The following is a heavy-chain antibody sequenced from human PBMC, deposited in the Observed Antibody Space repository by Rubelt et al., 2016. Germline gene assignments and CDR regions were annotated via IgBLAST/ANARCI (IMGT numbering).Heavy chain of an antibody. CDR1: GFTVSSNY. CDR2: IYSGGST. J-gene: IGHJ4*02. Sequence: EVQLVESGGGLIQPGGSLRLSCAASGFTVSSNYMSWVRQAPGKGLEWVSVIYSGGSTYYADSVKGRVTFSRDNSKKTLYVQMNSLRAEDTAGDYCARCRRFGEFDYWGQGTLVTVSS. CDR3: ARCRRFGEFDY. V-gene: IGHV3-53*01. D-gene: IGHD3-10*01.